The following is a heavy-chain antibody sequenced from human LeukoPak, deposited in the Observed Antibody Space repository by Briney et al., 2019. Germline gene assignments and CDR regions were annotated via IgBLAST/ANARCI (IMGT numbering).Heavy chain of an antibody. V-gene: IGHV3-30*02. D-gene: IGHD5-12*01. CDR1: GFTFSSYG. CDR2: IRYDGSNK. J-gene: IGHJ6*03. CDR3: AKNVAHSAHPINYYYYMDV. Sequence: GRSLRLSCAASGFTFSSYGMHWVRQAPGEGLEWVAFIRYDGSNKYYADSVKGRFTISRDNSKNTLYLQMNSLRAEDTAVYYCAKNVAHSAHPINYYYYMDVWGKGTTVTVSS.